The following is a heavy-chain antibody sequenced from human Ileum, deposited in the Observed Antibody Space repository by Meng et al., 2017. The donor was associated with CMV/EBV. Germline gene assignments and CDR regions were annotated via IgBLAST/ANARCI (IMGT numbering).Heavy chain of an antibody. CDR3: ARDAAWSLDY. V-gene: IGHV1-2*02. CDR2: IAPKNGGT. D-gene: IGHD2-8*02. Sequence: ASVMVSCKASGYTFTDLIIHWVRQAPGQGLEWMGWIAPKNGGTSYAQKFQHRVTLTRDTSISTVYMELSGLISDDTAVYYCARDAAWSLDYWGQGTLVTVSS. J-gene: IGHJ4*02. CDR1: GYTFTDLI.